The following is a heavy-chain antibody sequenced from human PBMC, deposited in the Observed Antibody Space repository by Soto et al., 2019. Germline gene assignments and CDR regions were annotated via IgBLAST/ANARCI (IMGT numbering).Heavy chain of an antibody. Sequence: PSETLSLTCAVYGGSFSGYYWSWIRQPPGKGLEWIGEINHSGSTNYNPSLKSRVTISVDTSKNQFSLKLSSVTAADTAVYYCARRLRFYWYFDLWGRGTLVTVSS. V-gene: IGHV4-34*01. J-gene: IGHJ2*01. D-gene: IGHD3-16*01. CDR3: ARRLRFYWYFDL. CDR1: GGSFSGYY. CDR2: INHSGST.